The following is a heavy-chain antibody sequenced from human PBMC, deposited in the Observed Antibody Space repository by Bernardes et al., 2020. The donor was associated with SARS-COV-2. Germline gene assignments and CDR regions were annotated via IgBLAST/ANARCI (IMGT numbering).Heavy chain of an antibody. J-gene: IGHJ6*02. D-gene: IGHD1-26*01. CDR2: IIPILGIA. Sequence: SVKVSCKASGGTFSSYAISWVRQAPGQGLEWMGRIIPILGIANYAQKFQGRVTITADKSTSTAYMELSSLRSEDTAVYYCARGEGSGPYFYYYYGMDVWGQGTTVTVSS. CDR3: ARGEGSGPYFYYYYGMDV. V-gene: IGHV1-69*04. CDR1: GGTFSSYA.